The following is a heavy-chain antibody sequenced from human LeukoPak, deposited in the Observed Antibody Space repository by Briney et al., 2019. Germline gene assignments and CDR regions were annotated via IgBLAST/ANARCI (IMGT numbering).Heavy chain of an antibody. CDR2: VNPNSGGT. D-gene: IGHD6-13*01. CDR1: GYTFTGYC. CDR3: ASPDIATAGTR. J-gene: IGHJ4*02. Sequence: ASVKVSCKASGYTFTGYCLHWVRQAPGQGFEWMGWVNPNSGGTNYARKFQGRVTMTRDTSISTAYMELSRLRSDDTAVYYCASPDIATAGTRWGQGTLVTVSS. V-gene: IGHV1-2*02.